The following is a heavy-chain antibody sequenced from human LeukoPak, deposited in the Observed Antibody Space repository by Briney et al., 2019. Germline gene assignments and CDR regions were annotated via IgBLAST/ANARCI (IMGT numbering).Heavy chain of an antibody. V-gene: IGHV3-23*01. Sequence: SGGSLTLPCAPWGFTFSRQPVSCVRHATGRAVGWCSNIRGSDGTTYYVDPGKGRLTISRDNSKSTLYLLMNSLRPEDTGVYYCARVQRGVRSPTDYWGEGSLVSVP. CDR3: ARVQRGVRSPTDY. CDR2: IRGSDGTT. J-gene: IGHJ4*02. D-gene: IGHD4-17*01. CDR1: GFTFSRQP.